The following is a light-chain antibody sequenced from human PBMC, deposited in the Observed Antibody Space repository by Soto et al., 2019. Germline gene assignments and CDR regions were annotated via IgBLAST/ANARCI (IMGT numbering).Light chain of an antibody. CDR1: SSNIGNNY. V-gene: IGLV1-51*01. Sequence: QSVLTQPTSVSAAPGQKVTISCSGSSSNIGNNYVSWYQQLPGTAPKLLIYDNIKRPSGIPDRFSGSKSGTSATLGITGLQTGDEADYYCGTWDSSLSAYVFGTGTKLTVL. CDR2: DNI. CDR3: GTWDSSLSAYV. J-gene: IGLJ1*01.